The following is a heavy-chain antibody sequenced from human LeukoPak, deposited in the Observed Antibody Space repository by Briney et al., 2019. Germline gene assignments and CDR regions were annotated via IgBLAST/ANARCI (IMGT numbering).Heavy chain of an antibody. Sequence: SETLSLTCTVSGGSISSNSYYRGWIRQPPRKGLEWIGSIYYSGSTYYNPSPKSRVTISVDTPKNQFSLKLSSVTAADTAVYYCARHRQGNDFWSGQRFGFDPWGQGTLVTVSS. J-gene: IGHJ5*02. CDR2: IYYSGST. V-gene: IGHV4-39*01. D-gene: IGHD3-3*01. CDR1: GGSISSNSYY. CDR3: ARHRQGNDFWSGQRFGFDP.